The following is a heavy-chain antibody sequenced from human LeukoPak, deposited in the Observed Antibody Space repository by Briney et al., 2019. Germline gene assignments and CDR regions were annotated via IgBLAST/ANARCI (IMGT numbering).Heavy chain of an antibody. V-gene: IGHV1-2*02. CDR2: INPNSGGT. CDR3: ESAGIVDYYYYYMDV. Sequence: GASVKVSCKASGYTFTGYCIHWVRQAPGQGLEWMGWINPNSGGTNYAQKFQGRVTMTRNTSISTAYMELSSLRSEDTALYYCESAGIVDYYYYYMDVWGKGTTVTISS. J-gene: IGHJ6*03. D-gene: IGHD1-26*01. CDR1: GYTFTGYC.